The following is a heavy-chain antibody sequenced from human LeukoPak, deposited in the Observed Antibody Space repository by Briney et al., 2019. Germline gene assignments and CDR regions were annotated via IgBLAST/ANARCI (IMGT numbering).Heavy chain of an antibody. Sequence: PSETLSLTCTVSGYSISSGYYWGWIRPPPGKGLEWIGSFYHSGSTYYNPSLKSRVTISLDTSKNQFSLKLSSVTAADTAVYYCAREVDTRAFDIWGQGTLVTVSS. D-gene: IGHD3-9*01. V-gene: IGHV4-38-2*02. CDR1: GYSISSGYY. J-gene: IGHJ4*02. CDR3: AREVDTRAFDI. CDR2: FYHSGST.